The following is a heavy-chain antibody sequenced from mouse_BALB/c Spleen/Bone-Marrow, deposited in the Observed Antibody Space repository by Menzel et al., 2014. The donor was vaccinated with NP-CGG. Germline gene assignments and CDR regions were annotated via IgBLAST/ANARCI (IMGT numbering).Heavy chain of an antibody. Sequence: QVQLQQSRPELVKPGALVKISCKASGYTFTSYDINWAKQRPGQGLEWIGWIYPGDGSTKYNEKFKGKATLTADKSSSTAYMQLSSLTSENSAVYFCARSGDSSGYGFAYWGQGTLVTVSA. CDR3: ARSGDSSGYGFAY. J-gene: IGHJ3*01. V-gene: IGHV1S56*01. CDR2: IYPGDGST. D-gene: IGHD3-2*01. CDR1: GYTFTSYD.